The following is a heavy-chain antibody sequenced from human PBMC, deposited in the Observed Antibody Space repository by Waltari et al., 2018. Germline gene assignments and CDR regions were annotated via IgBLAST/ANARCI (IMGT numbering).Heavy chain of an antibody. Sequence: QVQLQESGPGLVKPSETLSLTCTVSGGSISRYSWRWIRQPPGKGLEWIGYIYSSGSTNYNPSLKSRVIISVDTSKNQFSLKVRSMTAADTAVYYCARDRGYQDYWGQGTLVTVSS. CDR3: ARDRGYQDY. D-gene: IGHD3-10*01. CDR2: IYSSGST. V-gene: IGHV4-59*01. CDR1: GGSISRYS. J-gene: IGHJ4*02.